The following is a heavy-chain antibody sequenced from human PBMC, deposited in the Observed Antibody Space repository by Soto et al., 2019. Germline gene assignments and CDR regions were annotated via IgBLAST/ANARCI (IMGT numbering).Heavy chain of an antibody. Sequence: SETLSLTCSVSGGSISPYDWSWIRQPPGKGLEWVGYIYYGGSTSYNPSLKSRVTISLETSKSQISLRLNSVTAADTAVYYCAGFERGPNTYGHYYGMDVWGQGTTVTVSS. CDR1: GGSISPYD. CDR2: IYYGGST. D-gene: IGHD3-10*01. J-gene: IGHJ6*02. V-gene: IGHV4-59*08. CDR3: AGFERGPNTYGHYYGMDV.